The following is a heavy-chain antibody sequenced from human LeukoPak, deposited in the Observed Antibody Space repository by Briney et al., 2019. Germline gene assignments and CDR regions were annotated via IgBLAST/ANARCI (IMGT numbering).Heavy chain of an antibody. V-gene: IGHV5-51*01. CDR2: IYPGDSDT. D-gene: IGHD1-7*01. CDR1: GYSFSTYW. CDR3: ARRTTGRGAFDL. Sequence: GESLKISCRGSGYSFSTYWIGWVRQMPGKGLEWMGIIYPGDSDTTYSPSFQGQVTISADKSISTAYLQWSSLKASDTAMYYCARRTTGRGAFDLWGQGTMVTVSS. J-gene: IGHJ3*01.